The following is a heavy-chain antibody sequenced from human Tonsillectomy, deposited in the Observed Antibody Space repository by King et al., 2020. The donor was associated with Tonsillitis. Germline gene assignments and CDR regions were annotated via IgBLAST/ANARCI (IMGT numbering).Heavy chain of an antibody. CDR1: GDSISSYY. J-gene: IGHJ4*02. V-gene: IGHV4-59*01. D-gene: IGHD3-22*01. CDR3: ARDTYYYDSTGYYPTYFDY. CDR2: IYYTGST. Sequence: VQLQESGPGLVKPSETLSLTCTVSGDSISSYYWSWIRQPPGKGLEWIGYIYYTGSTNYNPSLKNRVTISVDTSKNQFSLKLSSVTAADTAVYYCARDTYYYDSTGYYPTYFDYWGQGTLVTVSS.